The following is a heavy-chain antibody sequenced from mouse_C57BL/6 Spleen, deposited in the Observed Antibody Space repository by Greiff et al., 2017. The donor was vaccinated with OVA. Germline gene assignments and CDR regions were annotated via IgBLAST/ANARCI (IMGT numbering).Heavy chain of an antibody. V-gene: IGHV1-82*01. Sequence: VQLQQSGPELVKPEASVKISCKASGYAFSSSWMNWVKQRPGKGLEWIGRIYPGDGDTNYNGKFKGKATLTADKSSSTAYMQLSSLTSEDSAVYFCARAVTTRGYAMDYWGQGTSVTVSS. CDR3: ARAVTTRGYAMDY. CDR2: IYPGDGDT. D-gene: IGHD2-2*01. CDR1: GYAFSSSW. J-gene: IGHJ4*01.